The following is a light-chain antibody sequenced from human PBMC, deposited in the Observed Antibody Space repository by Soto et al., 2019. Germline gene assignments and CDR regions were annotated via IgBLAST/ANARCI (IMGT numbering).Light chain of an antibody. CDR1: PSVPNY. CDR3: HQYDNAPQT. V-gene: IGKV3-20*01. J-gene: IGKJ2*01. CDR2: GAS. Sequence: EIVFTQSPATLSLSPGERATLSCRASPSVPNYLAWYQQKPGQAPRLLIYGASKRATGIPDRFSGSGSGTDFSLTISRLEPEDFAVYYCHQYDNAPQTYGQGTKVDIK.